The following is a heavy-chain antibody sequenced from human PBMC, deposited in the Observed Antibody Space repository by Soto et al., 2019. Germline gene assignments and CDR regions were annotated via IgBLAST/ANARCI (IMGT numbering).Heavy chain of an antibody. CDR3: TRLPRHPLPPFDF. J-gene: IGHJ4*02. Sequence: EVQLVESGGGLVKPGRSLTLSCTASGFTFGDYALSWVRRAPGKGLGWVGSIRSKAYGGTPEYAASVKGRFSISRDDSKSIAYLQMNSLKTEDAAVYYCTRLPRHPLPPFDFWGQGTLVTVSS. CDR1: GFTFGDYA. CDR2: IRSKAYGGTP. V-gene: IGHV3-49*04.